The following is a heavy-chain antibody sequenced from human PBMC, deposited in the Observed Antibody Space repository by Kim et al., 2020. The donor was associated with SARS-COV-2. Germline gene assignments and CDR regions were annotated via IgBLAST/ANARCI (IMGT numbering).Heavy chain of an antibody. D-gene: IGHD3-3*01. J-gene: IGHJ5*02. V-gene: IGHV4-34*01. CDR3: ARGLLLRFLEWLKNHHWFDP. CDR1: GGSFSGYY. CDR2: INHSGST. Sequence: SETLSLTCAVYGGSFSGYYWSWIRQPPGKGLEWIGEINHSGSTNYNPSLKSRVTISVDTSKNQFSLKLSSVTAADTAVYYCARGLLLRFLEWLKNHHWFDPWGQGTLVTVSS.